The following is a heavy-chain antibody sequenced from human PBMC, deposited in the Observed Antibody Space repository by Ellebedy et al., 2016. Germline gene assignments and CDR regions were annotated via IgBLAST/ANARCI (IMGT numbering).Heavy chain of an antibody. CDR2: ISSSSSYI. V-gene: IGHV3-21*01. Sequence: GESLKISXAASGFTFTSFGMHWVRQAPGKGPEWVSSISSSSSYIYYADSVKGRFTISRDNAKNSLYLQMNSLRAEDTAVYYCARVGVYYYDSSGYYMDVWGKGTTVTVSS. D-gene: IGHD3-22*01. J-gene: IGHJ6*03. CDR3: ARVGVYYYDSSGYYMDV. CDR1: GFTFTSFG.